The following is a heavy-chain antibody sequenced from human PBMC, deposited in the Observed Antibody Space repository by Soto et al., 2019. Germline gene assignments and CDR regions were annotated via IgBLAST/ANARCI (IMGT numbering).Heavy chain of an antibody. D-gene: IGHD3-3*01. CDR2: IRSKAYGGTT. CDR1: GFTFGDYA. V-gene: IGHV3-49*03. J-gene: IGHJ4*02. Sequence: GGSLRLSCTASGFTFGDYAMSWFRQAPGKGLEWVGFIRSKAYGGTTEYAASVKGRFTISRDDSKSIAYLQMNSLKTEDTAVYYCTRGGLRIFGVVTSFPPIDYWGQGTLVTVSS. CDR3: TRGGLRIFGVVTSFPPIDY.